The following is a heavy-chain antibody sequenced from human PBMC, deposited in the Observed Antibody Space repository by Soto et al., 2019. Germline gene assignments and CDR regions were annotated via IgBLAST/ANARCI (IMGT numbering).Heavy chain of an antibody. CDR3: ARGRNSKDIVVVVAATSTDAFDI. Sequence: SETLSLTCAVYGGSFIGYYWSWILQPPWKGLEWIGEINHSGSTNYNPSLKSRVTISVDTSKNQFSLKLSSVTAADTAVYYCARGRNSKDIVVVVAATSTDAFDIWGQVTMVTVSS. CDR1: GGSFIGYY. J-gene: IGHJ3*02. V-gene: IGHV4-34*01. CDR2: INHSGST. D-gene: IGHD2-15*01.